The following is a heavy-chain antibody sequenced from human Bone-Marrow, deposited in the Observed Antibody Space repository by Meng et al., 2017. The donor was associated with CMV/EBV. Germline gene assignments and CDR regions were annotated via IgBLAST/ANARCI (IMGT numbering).Heavy chain of an antibody. CDR1: GGSVSSGSYY. Sequence: SETLSLTCTVSGGSVSSGSYYWSWIRQPPGKGLEWIGYIYYSGSTNYNPSLKSRVTISVDTSKNQFSLKLSSVTAADTAVYYCARILYDSSGYPDYWGQGTLVTVSS. V-gene: IGHV4-61*01. CDR3: ARILYDSSGYPDY. J-gene: IGHJ4*02. CDR2: IYYSGST. D-gene: IGHD3-22*01.